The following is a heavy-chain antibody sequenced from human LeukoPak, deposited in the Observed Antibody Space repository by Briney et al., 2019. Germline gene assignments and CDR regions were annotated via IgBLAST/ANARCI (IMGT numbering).Heavy chain of an antibody. Sequence: GGSLRLSCAASGFTFSSYGMHWVRQAPGKGLEWVAVIWYDGSNKYYADSVKGRFTISRDNSKNTLYLQMNSLRAEDTAVHYCARGLSKYYYDSSGYYSRGGYFDYWGQGTLVTVSS. V-gene: IGHV3-33*01. J-gene: IGHJ4*02. CDR1: GFTFSSYG. D-gene: IGHD3-22*01. CDR2: IWYDGSNK. CDR3: ARGLSKYYYDSSGYYSRGGYFDY.